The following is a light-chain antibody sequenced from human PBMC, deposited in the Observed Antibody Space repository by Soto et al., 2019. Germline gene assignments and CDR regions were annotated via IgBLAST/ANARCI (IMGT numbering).Light chain of an antibody. CDR2: DNN. CDR1: SSNIGNNY. Sequence: QSVLTQPPSVSAAPGQKVTISCSGSSSNIGNNYVSWYQQLPGTAPKLPFYDNNKRPSGIPDRFSGSKSGTSATLGITGLQTGDEADYYCRTWDSSLSAGSYVVGTGTKLTVL. CDR3: RTWDSSLSAGSYV. V-gene: IGLV1-51*01. J-gene: IGLJ1*01.